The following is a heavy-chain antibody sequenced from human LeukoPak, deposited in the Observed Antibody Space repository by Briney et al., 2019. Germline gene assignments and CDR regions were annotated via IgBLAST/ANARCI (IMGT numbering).Heavy chain of an antibody. D-gene: IGHD3-9*01. CDR2: IRPEGTTT. J-gene: IGHJ4*02. CDR1: DFPSIKFG. CDR3: ARDLDWILFDY. V-gene: IGHV3-74*03. Sequence: GGPLRPSFPPSDFPSIKFGMHWSPQAPGKGLLWVSRIRPEGTTTAYADSVKGRFTISRDNAKNTLFLQMNSLSAEDTAVYYCARDLDWILFDYWGQGTLVTVSS.